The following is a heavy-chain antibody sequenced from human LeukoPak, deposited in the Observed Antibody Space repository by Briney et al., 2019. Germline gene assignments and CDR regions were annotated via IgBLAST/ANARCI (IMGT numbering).Heavy chain of an antibody. J-gene: IGHJ4*02. CDR1: GYTFTDYY. CDR2: INPNSGGT. CDR3: VRVLARYGNLDY. Sequence: ASVKVSCKASGYTFTDYYIHWVRQAPGQGLEWMGWINPNSGGTNYTQKFQGRVTMTRDTSISTAYMELSRLTSDDTAVYYCVRVLARYGNLDYWGQGILVTVSS. D-gene: IGHD1-14*01. V-gene: IGHV1-2*02.